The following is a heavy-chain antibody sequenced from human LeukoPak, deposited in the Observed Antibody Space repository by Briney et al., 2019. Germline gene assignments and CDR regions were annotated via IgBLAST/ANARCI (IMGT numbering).Heavy chain of an antibody. CDR1: GFAFSSYG. V-gene: IGHV3-9*01. CDR2: ISWNSGRI. Sequence: GGSLRLSCAASGFAFSSYGMHWVRQAPGKGLEWGSGISWNSGRIGYADSVKGRFTISRDSAKNSLYLQMNSLRAEDTALYYCAKSLRYFDWLSYAFDYWGQGTLVTVSS. CDR3: AKSLRYFDWLSYAFDY. J-gene: IGHJ4*02. D-gene: IGHD3-9*01.